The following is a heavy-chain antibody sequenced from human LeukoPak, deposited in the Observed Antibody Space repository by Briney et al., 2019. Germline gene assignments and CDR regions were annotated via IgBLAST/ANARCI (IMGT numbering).Heavy chain of an antibody. V-gene: IGHV1-2*02. CDR3: ARGEYYDILTGYYGPLFY. Sequence: ASVKVSCKASGYTFTSYYMHWVRQAPGQGLEWMGWINPNSGGTNYAQKFQGRVTMTRDTSISTAYMELSRLRSDDTAVYYCARGEYYDILTGYYGPLFYWGQGTLVTVSS. CDR1: GYTFTSYY. D-gene: IGHD3-9*01. CDR2: INPNSGGT. J-gene: IGHJ4*02.